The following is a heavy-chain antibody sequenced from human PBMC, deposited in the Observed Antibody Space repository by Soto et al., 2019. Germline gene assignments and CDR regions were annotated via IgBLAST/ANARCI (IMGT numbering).Heavy chain of an antibody. CDR3: AQDNLGWFGAYDY. V-gene: IGHV3-23*01. CDR1: GFTFSSDA. J-gene: IGHJ4*02. Sequence: EVQLLESGGGLVQPGGSLRLSCAASGFTFSSDAMSWVRQAPGKGLEWVSAISGSGGSTYYADSVKGRFIISRDNSKNTLYLQMNSLRAEDTAVYYCAQDNLGWFGAYDYWGQGTLVTVSS. CDR2: ISGSGGST. D-gene: IGHD3-10*01.